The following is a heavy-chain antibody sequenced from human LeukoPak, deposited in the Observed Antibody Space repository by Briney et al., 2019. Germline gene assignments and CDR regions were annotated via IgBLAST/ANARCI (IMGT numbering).Heavy chain of an antibody. D-gene: IGHD2-2*03. Sequence: PGGALRLSRAASWFTLCSQGMHLVGQAPGKGLGWGGVILYWGRKKYSADSVKGRFPISRDNSKNPLYLQMNSLRAEDTAVYYCAKDGYCSSTSCHRRDYYYYMDVWGEGTTVTVSS. J-gene: IGHJ6*03. CDR1: WFTLCSQG. CDR3: AKDGYCSSTSCHRRDYYYYMDV. V-gene: IGHV3-33*05. CDR2: ILYWGRKK.